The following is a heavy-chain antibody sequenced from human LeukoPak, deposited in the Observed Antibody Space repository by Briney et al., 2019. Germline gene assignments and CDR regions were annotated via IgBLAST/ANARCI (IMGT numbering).Heavy chain of an antibody. Sequence: PGGSLRLSCAASGFTFSSYWMSWGRQAPGKGLEWVANIKQDGSEKYYVDSVKGRFTISRDNAKNSLYLQMNSLRAEDTAVYYCARILSGSYYMFDYWGQGTLVTVSS. CDR2: IKQDGSEK. CDR1: GFTFSSYW. D-gene: IGHD1-26*01. J-gene: IGHJ4*02. CDR3: ARILSGSYYMFDY. V-gene: IGHV3-7*01.